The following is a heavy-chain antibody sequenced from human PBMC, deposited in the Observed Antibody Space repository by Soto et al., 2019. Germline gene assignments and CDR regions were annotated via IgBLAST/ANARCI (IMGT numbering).Heavy chain of an antibody. CDR2: IYSTGNA. D-gene: IGHD3-10*01. V-gene: IGHV4-4*07. CDR1: DGSISGYY. J-gene: IGHJ3*02. Sequence: QLHLQESGPGLVKPSETLSLRCTVSDGSISGYYWSWVRQPGGKGLEWIGRIYSTGNANYNPSLKNLVTMSVDTSQNRFSMELNSVTAADTAMYYCVRGDVFDIWGRGIEVTVSS. CDR3: VRGDVFDI.